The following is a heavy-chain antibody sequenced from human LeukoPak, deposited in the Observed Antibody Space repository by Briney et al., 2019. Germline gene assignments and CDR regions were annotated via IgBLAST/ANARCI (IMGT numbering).Heavy chain of an antibody. CDR1: GFSISSYW. Sequence: PGGSLRLSCAASGFSISSYWMNWVRQAQGKGLEWVANIKQDGSEKYYVDSVKGRFTISRDNAKNSLYLQMNSLRAEDTAVYYCASGGYSFFYWGQGTLVTVSS. J-gene: IGHJ4*02. CDR2: IKQDGSEK. D-gene: IGHD5-18*01. V-gene: IGHV3-7*03. CDR3: ASGGYSFFY.